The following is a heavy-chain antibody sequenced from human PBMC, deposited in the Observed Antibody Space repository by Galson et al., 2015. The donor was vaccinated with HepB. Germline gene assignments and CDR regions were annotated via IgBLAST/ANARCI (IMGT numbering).Heavy chain of an antibody. CDR3: ARDLSSGIAVAGTDY. CDR2: INPSGGST. D-gene: IGHD6-19*01. V-gene: IGHV1-46*01. J-gene: IGHJ4*02. Sequence: SVKVSCKASGYTFTSYYMHWVRQAPGQGLEWMGIINPSGGSTSYAQKFQGRVTMTRDTSTSTVYMELSSLRSEDTAVYYCARDLSSGIAVAGTDYWGQGTLVTVSS. CDR1: GYTFTSYY.